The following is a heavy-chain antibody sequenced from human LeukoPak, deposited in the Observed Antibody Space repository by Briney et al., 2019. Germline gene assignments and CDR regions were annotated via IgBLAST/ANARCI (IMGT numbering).Heavy chain of an antibody. CDR3: ARDGAFDAFDI. Sequence: GGSLRLSCAASGFTFSDYYMSWIRQAPGKGLEWVSYISSSGSTIYYANSVKGRFTISRGNAKNSLYLQMNSLRAEDTAVYYCARDGAFDAFDIWGQGTMVTVSS. V-gene: IGHV3-11*01. CDR2: ISSSGSTI. J-gene: IGHJ3*02. CDR1: GFTFSDYY.